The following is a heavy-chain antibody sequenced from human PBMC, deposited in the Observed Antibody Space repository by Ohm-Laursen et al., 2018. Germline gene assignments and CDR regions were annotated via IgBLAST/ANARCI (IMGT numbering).Heavy chain of an antibody. CDR3: ARDSRAYTYDLWGIFDS. CDR1: GFTLSDHY. D-gene: IGHD5-18*01. Sequence: SLRLSCSAAGFTLSDHYMSWIRQAPGKGLECILYISGSFDTIQYADSVKGRFTISRDNAKNSLYLQMNTLRAEDTAVYYCARDSRAYTYDLWGIFDSWGQGTLVTVSS. CDR2: ISGSFDTI. V-gene: IGHV3-11*01. J-gene: IGHJ4*02.